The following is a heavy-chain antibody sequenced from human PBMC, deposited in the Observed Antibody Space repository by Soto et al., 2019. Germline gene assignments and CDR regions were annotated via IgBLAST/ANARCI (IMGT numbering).Heavy chain of an antibody. V-gene: IGHV1-69*01. Sequence: QVQLVQSGAEVKKPGSSVKVSCKASGGTFSSHAISWVRQAPGQGLEWMGGIIPIFGTANYAQKFQGRVTITADESTSTAYMELSSLRAEDTAVYYCAKGRGDFWSGYYLYFDYWGQGTLVTVSS. D-gene: IGHD3-3*01. J-gene: IGHJ4*02. CDR1: GGTFSSHA. CDR3: AKGRGDFWSGYYLYFDY. CDR2: IIPIFGTA.